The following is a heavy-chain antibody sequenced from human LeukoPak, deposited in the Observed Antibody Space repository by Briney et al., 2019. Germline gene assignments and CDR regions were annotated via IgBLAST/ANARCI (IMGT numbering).Heavy chain of an antibody. D-gene: IGHD3-10*01. CDR1: GYTFSNYD. CDR3: AREEGIPHFDY. V-gene: IGHV1-18*01. Sequence: GASVKVSCKASGYTFSNYDIAWVRQAPGQGLEWMGWISIYNENTKYAQKFQGRVTMTTETSTSTAYMGLRSLRSDDTAVYYCAREEGIPHFDYWGQGTLVTVSS. CDR2: ISIYNENT. J-gene: IGHJ4*02.